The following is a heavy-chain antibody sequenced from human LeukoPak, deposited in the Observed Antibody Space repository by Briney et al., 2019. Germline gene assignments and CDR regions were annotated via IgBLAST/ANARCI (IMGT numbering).Heavy chain of an antibody. CDR1: GFTFSSYA. Sequence: GGSLRLSCAASGFTFSSYAMSWVRQAPGKGLEWVSAISGSGGSTYYADSVKGRFTISRDNAKNTLYLQMDSLRAEDTAVYYCTRVSTTDDYWGQGTLVTVSS. J-gene: IGHJ4*02. V-gene: IGHV3-23*01. D-gene: IGHD2/OR15-2a*01. CDR2: ISGSGGST. CDR3: TRVSTTDDY.